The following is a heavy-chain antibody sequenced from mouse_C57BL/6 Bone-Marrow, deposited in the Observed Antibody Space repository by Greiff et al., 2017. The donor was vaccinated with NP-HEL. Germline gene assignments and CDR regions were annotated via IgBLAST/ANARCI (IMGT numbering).Heavy chain of an antibody. D-gene: IGHD1-1*01. V-gene: IGHV1-75*01. CDR1: GYTFTDYY. CDR2: IFPGSGST. Sequence: QVQLKESGPELVKPGASVKISCKASGYTFTDYYINWVKQRPGQGLEWIGWIFPGSGSTYYNEKFKGKATLTVDKSSSTAYMLLSSLTSEDSAVYFCARDYGSSEDYAMDYWGQGTSVTVSS. J-gene: IGHJ4*01. CDR3: ARDYGSSEDYAMDY.